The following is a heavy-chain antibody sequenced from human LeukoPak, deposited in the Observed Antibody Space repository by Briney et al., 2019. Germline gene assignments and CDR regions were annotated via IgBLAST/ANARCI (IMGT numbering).Heavy chain of an antibody. V-gene: IGHV3-21*01. Sequence: PGGSLRLSCAASGFTFSSYSMNWVRQAPGKGLEWVSSISSSSSYIYYADSVKGRFTISRDNAKNSLYLQMHSLRAEDTAVYYCARAMVRGAPVGGLVYGYWGQGTLVIVSS. D-gene: IGHD3-10*01. CDR3: ARAMVRGAPVGGLVYGY. J-gene: IGHJ4*02. CDR1: GFTFSSYS. CDR2: ISSSSSYI.